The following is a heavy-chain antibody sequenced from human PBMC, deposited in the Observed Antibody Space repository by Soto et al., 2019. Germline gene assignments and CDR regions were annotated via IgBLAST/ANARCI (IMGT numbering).Heavy chain of an antibody. V-gene: IGHV1-69*02. J-gene: IGHJ2*01. D-gene: IGHD5-18*01. Sequence: QVQLVQSGAEVKKPGSSVKVSCKASGGTFSSYTISWVRQAPGQGLEWMGRIIPILGIANYAQKFQGRVTITADKSXXTAYMELSSLRSEDTAGYYCAGSVDKAMTYGYFDLWGRGTLVTVSS. CDR1: GGTFSSYT. CDR2: IIPILGIA. CDR3: AGSVDKAMTYGYFDL.